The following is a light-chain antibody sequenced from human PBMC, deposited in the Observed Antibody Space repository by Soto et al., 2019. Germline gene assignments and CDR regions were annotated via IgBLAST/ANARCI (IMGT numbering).Light chain of an antibody. CDR2: GAS. CDR1: QSVSTNY. Sequence: EIVLTQSPGTLSLSPGERATLSCRASQSVSTNYLAWYQQKPGRAPRLLIYGASSRVTGIPGRFSGSGSGTDFTLTISRLEPEDFAVYXCQQYGSSPSITFGQGTRLEIK. V-gene: IGKV3-20*01. J-gene: IGKJ5*01. CDR3: QQYGSSPSIT.